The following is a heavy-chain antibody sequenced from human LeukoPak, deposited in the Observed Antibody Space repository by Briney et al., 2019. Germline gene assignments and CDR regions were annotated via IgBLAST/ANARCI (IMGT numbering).Heavy chain of an antibody. CDR2: INHSGRI. V-gene: IGHV4-34*01. Sequence: PSETLSLTCAVYGGSFSGYYWNWIRQSPGKGLEWIGEINHSGRINYSPSLKSRVTISVDTSKNQFSLNLSSVTAADTAVYFCARGVLSRYYYMDVWGKGTTVTVSS. D-gene: IGHD6-6*01. CDR1: GGSFSGYY. CDR3: ARGVLSRYYYMDV. J-gene: IGHJ6*03.